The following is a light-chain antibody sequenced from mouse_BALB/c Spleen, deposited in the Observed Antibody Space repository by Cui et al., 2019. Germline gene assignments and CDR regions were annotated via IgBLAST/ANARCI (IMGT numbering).Light chain of an antibody. CDR3: QQHYSTPWT. V-gene: IGKV6-25*01. J-gene: IGKJ1*01. CDR2: WAS. CDR1: QDVSTA. Sequence: DIVMTHSHKIMSTLVGDRVSITCKASQDVSTAVAWYQQKPGQSPKLLIYWASTRHTGVPDRFTGSGSGTDYTLTISSVQAEDLALYYCQQHYSTPWTFGGGTKLEIK.